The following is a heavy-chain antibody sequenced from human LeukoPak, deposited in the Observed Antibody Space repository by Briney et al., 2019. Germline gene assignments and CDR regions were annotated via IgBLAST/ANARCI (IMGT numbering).Heavy chain of an antibody. CDR2: ISAYNGNA. J-gene: IGHJ6*02. CDR1: GYTYTSYV. CDR3: ARDQLELTGYYYYGMDV. V-gene: IGHV1-18*01. Sequence: ASAKPPCKSAGYTYTSYVTIWVRQAPGQGLEWMGWISAYNGNAHYAQKLQGRVTMPTDTSTSTAYMELRSLRSDDTAVYSCARDQLELTGYYYYGMDVWGQGTTVTVSS. D-gene: IGHD1-7*01.